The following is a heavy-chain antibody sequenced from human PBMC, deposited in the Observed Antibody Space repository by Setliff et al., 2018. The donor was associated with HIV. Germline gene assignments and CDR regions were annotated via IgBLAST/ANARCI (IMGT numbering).Heavy chain of an antibody. CDR2: IYCSGGT. V-gene: IGHV4-31*03. CDR3: ARGEFYCGTDCYWSSFDY. Sequence: SETLSLTCTVSGGSISSGGYYWSWIRQHPGKGLEWIGYIYCSGGTYYNPSLKSRVTISIDTSKNQFSLKLNSVTATDTAVYYCARGEFYCGTDCYWSSFDYWGQGILVTVSS. D-gene: IGHD2-21*02. J-gene: IGHJ4*02. CDR1: GGSISSGGYY.